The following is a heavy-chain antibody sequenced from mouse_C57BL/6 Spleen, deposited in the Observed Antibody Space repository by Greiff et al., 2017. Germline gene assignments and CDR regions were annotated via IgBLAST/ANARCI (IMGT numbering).Heavy chain of an antibody. Sequence: VQLQQSAPELVKPGASVKISCKASGYTFTDYYMNWVKQSHGKSLEWIGDINPNNGGTSYNQKFKGKATLTVDKSSSTAYMELRSLTSEDSAVYYCASNGYFSYYAMDYWGQGTSVTVSS. CDR1: GYTFTDYY. CDR2: INPNNGGT. J-gene: IGHJ4*01. V-gene: IGHV1-26*01. CDR3: ASNGYFSYYAMDY. D-gene: IGHD2-3*01.